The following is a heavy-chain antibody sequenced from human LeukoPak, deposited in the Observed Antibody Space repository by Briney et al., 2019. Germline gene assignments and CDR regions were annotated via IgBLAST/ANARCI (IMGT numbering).Heavy chain of an antibody. CDR1: GGSISSSSYY. D-gene: IGHD2-2*01. Sequence: SETLSPTCTVSGGSISSSSYYWGWIRQPPGKGLEWIGSIYYSGSTYYNPSLKSRVTISVDTSKNQFSLKLSSVTAADTAVYYCAAAFDIVVVPAPFDYWGQGTLVTVSS. CDR2: IYYSGST. V-gene: IGHV4-39*01. J-gene: IGHJ4*02. CDR3: AAAFDIVVVPAPFDY.